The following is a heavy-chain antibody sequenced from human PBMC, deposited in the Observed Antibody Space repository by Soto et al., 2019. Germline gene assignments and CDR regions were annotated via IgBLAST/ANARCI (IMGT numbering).Heavy chain of an antibody. V-gene: IGHV3-49*03. D-gene: IGHD5-12*01. CDR1: GVTFGDYA. CDR3: NRHLYCGYDSPLLDYYYYMDV. J-gene: IGHJ6*03. CDR2: IRSKAYGGTT. Sequence: GGSLRLSCTASGVTFGDYAMSWFRQAPGKGLEWVGFIRSKAYGGTTEYAASVKGRFTISRDDSKSIAYLQMNSLKTEDTAVYYCNRHLYCGYDSPLLDYYYYMDVWGKGTTGTVSS.